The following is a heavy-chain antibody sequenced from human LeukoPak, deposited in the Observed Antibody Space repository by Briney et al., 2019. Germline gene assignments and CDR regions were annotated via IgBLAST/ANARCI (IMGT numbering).Heavy chain of an antibody. CDR2: ISGSGGST. CDR1: GFTFSSYA. Sequence: PGGSLRLSCAASGFTFSSYAMSWVRQAPGKGLEWVSAISGSGGSTYYADSVKGRFTISRDNSKNTLYLQMNSLRAEDTAVYYCARGERGYSYGFDYWGQGTLVTASS. D-gene: IGHD5-18*01. CDR3: ARGERGYSYGFDY. V-gene: IGHV3-23*01. J-gene: IGHJ4*02.